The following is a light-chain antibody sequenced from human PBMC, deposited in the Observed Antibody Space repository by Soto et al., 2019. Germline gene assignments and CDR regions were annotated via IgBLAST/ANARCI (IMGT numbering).Light chain of an antibody. V-gene: IGKV1-9*01. Sequence: IRLTQSPSFLSASVGDRVTITCRASQGISSYLAWYQQKPGKAPKLLIYAASTLQSGVPSRFSGSGSGTEFTLTISSLQPDDFATYYCQHYNSYSEAFGQGTKVDIK. CDR2: AAS. J-gene: IGKJ1*01. CDR3: QHYNSYSEA. CDR1: QGISSY.